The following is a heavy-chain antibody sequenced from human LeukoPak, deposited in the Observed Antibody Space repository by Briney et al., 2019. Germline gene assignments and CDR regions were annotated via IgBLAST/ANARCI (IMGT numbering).Heavy chain of an antibody. V-gene: IGHV1-69*13. D-gene: IGHD6-13*01. J-gene: IGHJ4*02. CDR2: IIPIFGTA. Sequence: SVKVSCKASGGTFSSYAISWVRQAPGQGLEWMGGIIPIFGTANYAQKFQGRVTITADESTSTAYTELSSLRSEDTAVYYCARTLAAAGNPSSFHFDYWGQGTLVTVSS. CDR1: GGTFSSYA. CDR3: ARTLAAAGNPSSFHFDY.